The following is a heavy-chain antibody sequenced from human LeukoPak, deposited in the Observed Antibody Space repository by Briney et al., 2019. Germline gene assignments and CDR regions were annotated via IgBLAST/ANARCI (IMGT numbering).Heavy chain of an antibody. V-gene: IGHV3-7*01. CDR2: IKQDGSEK. CDR3: ARDFAIVVGATDY. Sequence: GGSLRLSCAASGFTFSSYWMTWVRQAPGKGLEWVANIKQDGSEKFYVDSVKGRFTIPRDNAKSSLYLQMNSLRVEDTAVYYCARDFAIVVGATDYWGQGTLLTVSS. CDR1: GFTFSSYW. D-gene: IGHD1-26*01. J-gene: IGHJ4*02.